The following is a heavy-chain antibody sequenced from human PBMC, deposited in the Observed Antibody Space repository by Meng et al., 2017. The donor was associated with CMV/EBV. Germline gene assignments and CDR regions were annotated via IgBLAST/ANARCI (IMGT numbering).Heavy chain of an antibody. D-gene: IGHD3-22*01. Sequence: SVKVSCKASGGTFSSYAISWVRQAPGQGFEWMGGIIPIFGTANYAQKFQGRVTITTDESTSTAYMELSSLRSEDTAVYYCARVKYYYDSSGSGGAFDIWGQGTMVTVSS. CDR3: ARVKYYYDSSGSGGAFDI. CDR1: GGTFSSYA. CDR2: IIPIFGTA. V-gene: IGHV1-69*05. J-gene: IGHJ3*02.